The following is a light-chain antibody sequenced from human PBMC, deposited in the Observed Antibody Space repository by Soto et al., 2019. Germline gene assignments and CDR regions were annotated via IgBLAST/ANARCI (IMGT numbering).Light chain of an antibody. CDR1: QGVSRK. V-gene: IGKV3-15*01. CDR2: AAS. J-gene: IGKJ4*01. Sequence: EIVLTQSPVTLSLSPGERAALSCRASQGVSRKLAWYQQKPGHPPRLLIYAASTRATGLPARFSGSGSGTEFTLTISSLQSEDVAVYYCQQYHGWPSLTFGGGTKVDIK. CDR3: QQYHGWPSLT.